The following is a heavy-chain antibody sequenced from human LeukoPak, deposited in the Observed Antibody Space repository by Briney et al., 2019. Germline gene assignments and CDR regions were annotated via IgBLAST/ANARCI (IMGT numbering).Heavy chain of an antibody. CDR3: ARDADDYGDYLDAFDI. J-gene: IGHJ3*02. D-gene: IGHD4-17*01. CDR1: GGSISSYY. Sequence: PSETLSLTCTVSGGSISSYYWSWIRQPPGKGLEWIGYIYYSGSTNYNPSLKSRVTISVGTSKNQFSLKLSSVTAADTAVYYCARDADDYGDYLDAFDIWGQGTMVTVSS. CDR2: IYYSGST. V-gene: IGHV4-59*01.